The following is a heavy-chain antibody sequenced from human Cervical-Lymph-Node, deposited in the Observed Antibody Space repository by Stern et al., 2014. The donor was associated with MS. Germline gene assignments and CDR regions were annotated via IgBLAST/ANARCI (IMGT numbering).Heavy chain of an antibody. CDR1: GGTFSNS. J-gene: IGHJ3*01. V-gene: IGHV1-69*04. D-gene: IGHD6-13*01. Sequence: QVQLVQSGAEVKKPGSSVKVSCKASGGTFSNSISWVRQAPGQGLEWMGRIIPNAGIANYGQKLQGRATVTADKSTSTAYMELSSLRSDDTAVYYCARTRPGYGSDWSDAFDVWGQGTLVTVSS. CDR2: IIPNAGIA. CDR3: ARTRPGYGSDWSDAFDV.